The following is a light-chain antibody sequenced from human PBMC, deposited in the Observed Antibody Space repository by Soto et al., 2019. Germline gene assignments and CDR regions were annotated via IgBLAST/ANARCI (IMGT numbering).Light chain of an antibody. CDR3: QQYIRLWT. CDR2: GAS. J-gene: IGKJ1*01. V-gene: IGKV1-5*01. Sequence: DIQLTQSPSTLSASVGDRVTITCRASQTVSTFLAWYQQKPGKAPHLLIYGASSLQSGVPSRFSGSGSGTEFTLSISSLQPDDFGTYYCQQYIRLWTFGQGTKVDLK. CDR1: QTVSTF.